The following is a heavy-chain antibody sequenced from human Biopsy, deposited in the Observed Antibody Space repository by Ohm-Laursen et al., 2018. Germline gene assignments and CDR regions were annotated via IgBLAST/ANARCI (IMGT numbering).Heavy chain of an antibody. Sequence: AAVKVSCKASGYKFTSYGMSWVRQAPGQGFEWMGRISGYNGNTNYAQKFQGRITMTIDAATSTGYMDLRSLKSDDTAVYYCARIAAAGWDDYWGQGTLVTVSS. CDR3: ARIAAAGWDDY. CDR1: GYKFTSYG. CDR2: ISGYNGNT. D-gene: IGHD6-25*01. V-gene: IGHV1-18*01. J-gene: IGHJ4*02.